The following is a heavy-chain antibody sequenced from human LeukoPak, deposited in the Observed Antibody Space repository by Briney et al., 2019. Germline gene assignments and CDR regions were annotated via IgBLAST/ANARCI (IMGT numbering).Heavy chain of an antibody. V-gene: IGHV3-7*01. CDR2: IKQDGSLE. Sequence: GGSLRLSCVASGFTFENYWKHWVRQAPGKGPEWVANIKQDGSLEHYMDSVKGRFTISRDNAKNSLILQMDSLRAEDTAVYYCARWTGVIDSWGQGTLVTVSS. CDR1: GFTFENYW. J-gene: IGHJ4*02. CDR3: ARWTGVIDS. D-gene: IGHD2-21*01.